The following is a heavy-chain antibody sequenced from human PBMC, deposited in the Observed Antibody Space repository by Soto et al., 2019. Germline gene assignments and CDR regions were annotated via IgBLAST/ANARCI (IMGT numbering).Heavy chain of an antibody. D-gene: IGHD4-17*01. CDR1: GGSISSYY. CDR2: IYYSGST. J-gene: IGHJ3*02. V-gene: IGHV4-59*08. Sequence: SETLSLTCTVSGGSISSYYWSWIRQPPGKGLEWIGYIYYSGSTNYNPSLKSRVTISVDTSKNQFSLKLSSVTAADTAVYYCARTFYGDYGGSSYAFDIWGQGTMVTVSS. CDR3: ARTFYGDYGGSSYAFDI.